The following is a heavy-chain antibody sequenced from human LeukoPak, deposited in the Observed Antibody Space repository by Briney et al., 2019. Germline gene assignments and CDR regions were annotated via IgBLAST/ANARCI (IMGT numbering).Heavy chain of an antibody. V-gene: IGHV3-23*01. D-gene: IGHD3-10*02. Sequence: GGSLRLSCTASGFTFGDYAMSWVRQAPGKGLEWVSSIINTGGTTYYADSVKGRFTISRDNSENTLYLHMNSLRAEDTALYYCAKDRAYLRRGFDSWGQGTLVTVSS. CDR1: GFTFGDYA. J-gene: IGHJ4*02. CDR2: IINTGGTT. CDR3: AKDRAYLRRGFDS.